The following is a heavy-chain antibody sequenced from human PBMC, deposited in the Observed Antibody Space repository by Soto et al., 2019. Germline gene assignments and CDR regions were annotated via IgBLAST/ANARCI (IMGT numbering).Heavy chain of an antibody. CDR2: IYYSGST. J-gene: IGHJ5*02. CDR1: GGSISSGGYS. D-gene: IGHD3-10*01. V-gene: IGHV4-61*08. Sequence: PSETLSLTCAVSGGSISSGGYSWSWIRQPPGKGLEWIGYIYYSGSTNYNPSLKSRVTISVDTSKNQFSLKLSSVTAADTAVYYCAREDPHGSGSSPNWFDPWGQGTLVTVSS. CDR3: AREDPHGSGSSPNWFDP.